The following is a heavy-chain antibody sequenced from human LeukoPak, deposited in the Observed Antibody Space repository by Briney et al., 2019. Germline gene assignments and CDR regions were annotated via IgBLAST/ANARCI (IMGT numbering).Heavy chain of an antibody. CDR3: ARVVGVRGVIPPDY. D-gene: IGHD3-10*01. Sequence: GGSLRLSCAASGFTFSSYGMHWVRQAPGKGLEWVAVIWYDGSNKYYADSVKGRFTISRDNSKNTLYLQMNSLRAEDTAVYYCARVVGVRGVIPPDYWGQGTLVTVSS. J-gene: IGHJ4*02. CDR2: IWYDGSNK. V-gene: IGHV3-33*01. CDR1: GFTFSSYG.